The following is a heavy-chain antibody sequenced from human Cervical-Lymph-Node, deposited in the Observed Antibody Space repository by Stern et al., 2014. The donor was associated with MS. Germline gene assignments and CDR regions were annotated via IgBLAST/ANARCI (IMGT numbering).Heavy chain of an antibody. V-gene: IGHV5-51*01. Sequence: VQLVESGAEVKKPGESLKISCKGSGYSFTSYWMGWVRQLPGKGLEWMGNIYPGDSDTRYSPTFQGQATITAAQDTRSAYLQRSSLKASDTAVYYCAIYISAAGTNYYYGMDVWGQGTTVTVSS. D-gene: IGHD6-13*01. J-gene: IGHJ6*02. CDR3: AIYISAAGTNYYYGMDV. CDR1: GYSFTSYW. CDR2: IYPGDSDT.